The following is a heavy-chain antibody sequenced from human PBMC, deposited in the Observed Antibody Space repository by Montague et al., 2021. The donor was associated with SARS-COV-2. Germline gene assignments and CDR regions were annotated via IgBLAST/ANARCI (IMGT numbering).Heavy chain of an antibody. J-gene: IGHJ4*02. Sequence: IYYSGSTYYNPSPKSRVTMSVDTSENQFSLKLSSVTAADTAVYYCARDGFYYDRSGPSNFDYWGKGTLVTVSS. V-gene: IGHV4-4*06. D-gene: IGHD3-22*01. CDR2: IYYSGST. CDR3: ARDGFYYDRSGPSNFDY.